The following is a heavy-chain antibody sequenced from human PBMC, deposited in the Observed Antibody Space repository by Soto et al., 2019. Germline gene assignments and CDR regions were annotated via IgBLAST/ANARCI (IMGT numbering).Heavy chain of an antibody. CDR3: ARVPDYYYYYHYMEV. Sequence: SETLSLTCAVYGGSFSGYYWSWIRQPPGKGLEWIGEINHSGSTNYNPSLKSRVTISVDTSKNQFSLKLSSVTAADTAVYYCARVPDYYYYYHYMEVWGKGTTVTVSS. CDR2: INHSGST. V-gene: IGHV4-34*01. CDR1: GGSFSGYY. J-gene: IGHJ6*03.